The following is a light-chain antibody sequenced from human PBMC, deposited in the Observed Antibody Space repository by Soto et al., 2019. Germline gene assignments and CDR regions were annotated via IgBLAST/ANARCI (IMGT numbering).Light chain of an antibody. CDR1: QSVLYSSNNKNY. V-gene: IGKV4-1*01. J-gene: IGKJ3*01. CDR2: WAS. CDR3: QQYYSTPGT. Sequence: DIVMTQSPDSLAVSLGERATINCNSSQSVLYSSNNKNYLAWYQQKPGQPPKLLIYWASTRESGVPDRFSGSGSGTDFTLTISSLQAEDVAVYYCQQYYSTPGTFGHGTKVDI.